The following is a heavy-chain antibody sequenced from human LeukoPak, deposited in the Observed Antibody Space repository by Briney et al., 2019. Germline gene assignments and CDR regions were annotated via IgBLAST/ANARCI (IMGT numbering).Heavy chain of an antibody. J-gene: IGHJ4*02. V-gene: IGHV3-23*01. CDR3: AKSYNGYESKPDY. Sequence: GGSLRLSCAASGFTFSSYAMSWVRQAPGKGLEWVSSISNSGGRTFYTDSVKGRFTISRDNSKITLYLQMNSLRAEDTAVYYCAKSYNGYESKPDYWGQGTLVTVSS. D-gene: IGHD5-12*01. CDR2: ISNSGGRT. CDR1: GFTFSSYA.